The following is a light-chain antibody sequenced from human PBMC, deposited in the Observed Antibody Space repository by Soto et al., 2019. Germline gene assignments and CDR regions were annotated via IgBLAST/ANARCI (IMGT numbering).Light chain of an antibody. Sequence: EIVLTQSTATLSLSPGERATLSCRASQSISNSLALYQQKPGQTPSLLIYDSSTRASAFPARFRGSGSGTDITLTISKLEPDGFAVYHCQQRISRTLTFGGGTKIEI. V-gene: IGKV3-11*01. J-gene: IGKJ4*01. CDR1: QSISNS. CDR3: QQRISRTLT. CDR2: DSS.